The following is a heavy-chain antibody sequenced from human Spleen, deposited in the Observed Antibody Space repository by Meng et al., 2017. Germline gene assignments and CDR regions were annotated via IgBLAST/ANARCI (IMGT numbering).Heavy chain of an antibody. D-gene: IGHD6-13*01. V-gene: IGHV1-2*06. CDR2: IDPKSGDT. CDR3: ARDEDISAAGKLFGDY. CDR1: GYNFPDYW. J-gene: IGHJ4*02. Sequence: QVPVVESGGDVKKPGASVKVSCKPSGYNFPDYWLHWVRRAPGQGLEWMGRIDPKSGDTHYAQRFQGRVTMTGDTSISTAYMELSGLRSDDTAMYYCARDEDISAAGKLFGDYWGQGTLVTVSS.